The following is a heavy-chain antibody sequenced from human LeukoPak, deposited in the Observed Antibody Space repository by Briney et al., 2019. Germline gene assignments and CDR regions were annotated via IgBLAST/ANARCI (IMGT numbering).Heavy chain of an antibody. CDR1: GYRFTSYW. D-gene: IGHD2-15*01. V-gene: IGHV5-51*01. J-gene: IGHJ4*02. CDR3: ARWGGYCSGGNCYPLYYFDS. Sequence: GESLKISCQGSGYRFTSYWIGWVRPMPGKGLEWMGIIHPPDSDTRYSPSFQGQVTISADKSISTAYLQWNSLKASDTAMYYCARWGGYCSGGNCYPLYYFDSWGQGTLVTVSS. CDR2: IHPPDSDT.